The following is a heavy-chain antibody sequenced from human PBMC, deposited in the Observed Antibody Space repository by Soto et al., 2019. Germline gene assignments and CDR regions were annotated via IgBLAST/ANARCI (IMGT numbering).Heavy chain of an antibody. D-gene: IGHD6-13*01. Sequence: SETLSLTCTVSGGSVRSDGYYWTWIRQPPGKGLEWIGYIHYSGSTNYKPSLKSRVTISVDTSKNQFSLKLSSVSAADPAVYYPVYWYTRSWSNFHYWGQGTLVTVSS. J-gene: IGHJ4*02. CDR2: IHYSGST. CDR3: VYWYTRSWSNFHY. V-gene: IGHV4-61*08. CDR1: GGSVRSDGYY.